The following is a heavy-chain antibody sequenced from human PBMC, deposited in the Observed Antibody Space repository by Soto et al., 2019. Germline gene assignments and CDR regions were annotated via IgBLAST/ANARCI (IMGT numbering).Heavy chain of an antibody. CDR1: GGSFTGNNW. J-gene: IGHJ4*02. V-gene: IGHV4-4*02. Sequence: SETLSHTCAVSGGSFTGNNWWTCFRQPPGQGLEWIGEIYRTGSTNYNPSLNSRVTISLDKSENQFSLKVTSLTAADTAVYYCASRDPGTSVDYWGQGTLVTFSS. D-gene: IGHD1-7*01. CDR3: ASRDPGTSVDY. CDR2: IYRTGST.